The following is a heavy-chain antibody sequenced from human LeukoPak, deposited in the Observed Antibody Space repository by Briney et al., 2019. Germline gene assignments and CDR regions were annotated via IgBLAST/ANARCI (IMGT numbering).Heavy chain of an antibody. J-gene: IGHJ4*02. V-gene: IGHV4-4*07. D-gene: IGHD2-15*01. Sequence: SETLSLTCTVSGGSISNYFWSWIRQPAGKGLEWIGRIHDNGDSNHNPSLKSLVTMSLDTSRNQVSRKLASVTAADTAIYYCARAPSGCGGTCPSDHWGPGTQATVSS. CDR1: GGSISNYF. CDR3: ARAPSGCGGTCPSDH. CDR2: IHDNGDS.